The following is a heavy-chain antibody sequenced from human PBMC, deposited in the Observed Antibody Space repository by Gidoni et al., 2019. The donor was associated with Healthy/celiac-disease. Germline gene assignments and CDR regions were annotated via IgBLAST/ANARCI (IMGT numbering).Heavy chain of an antibody. V-gene: IGHV3-30*03. CDR1: GFPFSSYG. CDR3: ASHKGAVTGWFDP. Sequence: QVQLVESGGGVVQPGRCLRLYCAASGFPFSSYGMHWGRQAPGKGLGWVAVLSYDGSNKYYADSVKGRFTISRDNSKNTLYLQMNSLRAEDTAVYYCASHKGAVTGWFDPWGQGTLVTVSS. J-gene: IGHJ5*02. D-gene: IGHD6-19*01. CDR2: LSYDGSNK.